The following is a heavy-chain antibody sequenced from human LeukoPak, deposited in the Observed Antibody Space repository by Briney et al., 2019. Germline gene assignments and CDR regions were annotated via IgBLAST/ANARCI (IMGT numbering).Heavy chain of an antibody. Sequence: GGSLKLSCAASGLTFSGSTMHWVRQASGKGLEWVGHIRDKAYNYATAYAASVKGRFTISRDDSKNTAYLQMNSLKTEDTAVYYCSRHEALPGAYWGQGTLVTVSS. V-gene: IGHV3-73*01. J-gene: IGHJ4*02. CDR2: IRDKAYNYAT. CDR3: SRHEALPGAY. CDR1: GLTFSGST. D-gene: IGHD6-19*01.